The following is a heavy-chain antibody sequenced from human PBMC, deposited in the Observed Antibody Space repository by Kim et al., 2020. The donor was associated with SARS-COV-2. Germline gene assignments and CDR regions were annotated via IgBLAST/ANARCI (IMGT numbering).Heavy chain of an antibody. Sequence: GGSLRLSCVASGFSFSNAWMSWVRQAPGKGLEWVGRIKSNVDGGTANHSAPVKGRFIISRDDSEDKLYLQMISLKVEDTAVYYCTTGSSGSPSSYYYGMDVWGQGATVTVS. CDR2: IKSNVDGGTA. CDR3: TTGSSGSPSSYYYGMDV. J-gene: IGHJ6*02. D-gene: IGHD3-10*01. V-gene: IGHV3-15*06. CDR1: GFSFSNAW.